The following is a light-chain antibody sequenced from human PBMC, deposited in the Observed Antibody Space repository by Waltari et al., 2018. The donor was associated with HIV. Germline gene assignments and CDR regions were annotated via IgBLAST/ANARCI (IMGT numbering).Light chain of an antibody. V-gene: IGKV3-20*01. CDR2: GAS. Sequence: EIVLTQSPGTLSLSPGERATLSCRASQSVSSGYLAWYQQKPGQAPRLLIYGASSRATRIPDRFSGSGSGTDFTLTISRLEPEDFAVYYCQQYGISPLTFGGGTKVEIK. J-gene: IGKJ4*01. CDR3: QQYGISPLT. CDR1: QSVSSGY.